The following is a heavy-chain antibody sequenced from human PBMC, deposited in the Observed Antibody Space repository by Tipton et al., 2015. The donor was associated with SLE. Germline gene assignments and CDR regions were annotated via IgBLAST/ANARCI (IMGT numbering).Heavy chain of an antibody. CDR1: GGSISSGDYY. D-gene: IGHD3-22*01. CDR2: IYYSGST. CDR3: ASSQHYYDTVRYFQH. Sequence: TLSLTCTVSGGSISSGDYYWSWIRQPPGKGLEWIGYIYYSGSTNYNPSLKSRVTISVDTSKNQFSLKLSSVTAADTAVYYCASSQHYYDTVRYFQHWGQGTLVTVSS. V-gene: IGHV4-30-4*01. J-gene: IGHJ1*01.